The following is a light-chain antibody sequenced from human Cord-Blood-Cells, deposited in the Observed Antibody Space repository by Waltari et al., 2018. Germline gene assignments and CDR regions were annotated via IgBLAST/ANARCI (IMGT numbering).Light chain of an antibody. CDR2: DAS. J-gene: IGKJ4*01. Sequence: EIVLTQFPATLSLSPGERATLFCRASQSVSSYLAWYQQKPGQAPRLLIYDASNRATGIPARFSGSGSGTDFTLTISSLEPEDFAVYYCQQRSNWLTFGGGTKVEIK. CDR3: QQRSNWLT. CDR1: QSVSSY. V-gene: IGKV3-11*01.